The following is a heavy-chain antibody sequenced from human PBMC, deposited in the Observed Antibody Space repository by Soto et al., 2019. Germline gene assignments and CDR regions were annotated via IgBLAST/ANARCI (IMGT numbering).Heavy chain of an antibody. CDR2: INHSGST. V-gene: IGHV4-34*01. J-gene: IGHJ6*02. CDR1: GGSFSGYY. Sequence: SETLSLTCAVYGGSFSGYYWSWIRQPPGKGLEWIGEINHSGSTNYNPSLKSRVTISVDTSKNQFSLKLSSVTAADTAVYCCARGCYDFWSGYYCYYYYYGMDVWGQGTTVTVPS. CDR3: ARGCYDFWSGYYCYYYYYGMDV. D-gene: IGHD3-3*01.